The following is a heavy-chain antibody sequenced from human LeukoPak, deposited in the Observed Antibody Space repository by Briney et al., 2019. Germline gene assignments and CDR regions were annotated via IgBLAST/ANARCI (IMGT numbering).Heavy chain of an antibody. CDR2: IRYDGSNK. V-gene: IGHV3-30*02. Sequence: GGSLRLSCAASGFTFSSYGMHWVRQAPGKGLEWGAFIRYDGSNKYYADSVKGRFTISRDNSKNTLYLQMNSLRAEDTAVYYCAKPDRHYYYYYMDVWGKGTTVTISS. J-gene: IGHJ6*03. CDR3: AKPDRHYYYYYMDV. CDR1: GFTFSSYG.